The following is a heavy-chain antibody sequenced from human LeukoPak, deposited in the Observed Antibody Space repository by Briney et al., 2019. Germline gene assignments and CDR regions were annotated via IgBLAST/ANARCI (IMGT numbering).Heavy chain of an antibody. CDR2: TSGSGDIT. V-gene: IGHV3-23*01. CDR3: ANSRSGGGGYYSGLEH. J-gene: IGHJ1*01. Sequence: GGSLRLSCAASGFTFRIYAMSWVREAPGKGLEWVSRTSGSGDITLYADSVKGRFTISRTNSENRLYLQMNSLRADDAGVYYCANSRSGGGGYYSGLEHWGQGTLVAVSS. CDR1: GFTFRIYA. D-gene: IGHD3-22*01.